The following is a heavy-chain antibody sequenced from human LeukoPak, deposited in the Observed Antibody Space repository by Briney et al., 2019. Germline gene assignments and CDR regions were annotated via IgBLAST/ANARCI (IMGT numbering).Heavy chain of an antibody. Sequence: ASVKVSCKASGYRFSIYDVNWVRQAAGQGLEWLGWMNPNGIAAGYSQKFQDRVTLTMDTSTSTAYLELSSLRSEDTAVYYCARGRLSTLWGQGTLVTVSS. V-gene: IGHV1-8*01. J-gene: IGHJ4*02. CDR2: MNPNGIAA. CDR3: ARGRLSTL. CDR1: GYRFSIYD. D-gene: IGHD2-2*01.